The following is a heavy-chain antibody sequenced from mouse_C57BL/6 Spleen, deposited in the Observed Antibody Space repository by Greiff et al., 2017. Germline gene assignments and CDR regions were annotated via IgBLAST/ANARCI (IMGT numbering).Heavy chain of an antibody. J-gene: IGHJ3*01. CDR2: INPDSSTI. V-gene: IGHV4-1*01. CDR3: ARPLANWDGGFAY. D-gene: IGHD4-1*01. CDR1: GIDFSRYW. Sequence: EVMLVESGGGLVQPGGSLKLSCAASGIDFSRYWMSWVRRAPGKGLEWIGEINPDSSTINYAPSLKDKVIISRDNAKNTLYLQMSKVRSEDTALYYCARPLANWDGGFAYWGQGTLVTVSA.